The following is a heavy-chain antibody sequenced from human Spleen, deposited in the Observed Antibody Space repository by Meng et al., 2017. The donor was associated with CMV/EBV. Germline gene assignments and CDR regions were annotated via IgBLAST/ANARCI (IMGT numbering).Heavy chain of an antibody. CDR3: AGGPGGYCSNGVCLARFDP. CDR1: ISHA. CDR2: SIPFLGIT. V-gene: IGHV1-69*10. J-gene: IGHJ5*02. Sequence: ISHADSWVGRAPGQGREWMGGSIPFLGITNYAQRFQGRVTITADKSTSTAYMELSSLRSADTAVYYCAGGPGGYCSNGVCLARFDPWGQGTLVTVSS. D-gene: IGHD2-8*01.